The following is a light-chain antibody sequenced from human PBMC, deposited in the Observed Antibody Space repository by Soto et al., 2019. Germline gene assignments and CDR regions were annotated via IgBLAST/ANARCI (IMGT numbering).Light chain of an antibody. CDR3: QQYNNWPPMYT. Sequence: DIVLIQSPATLSVSPGESATLTCGASQGVGSALAWYQHVPGQAPRLLIYDASTRATGVPARSSGSGSGTQLTLTINSLQAEDFEFDFCQQYNNWPPMYTFGQGTRVQI. CDR2: DAS. V-gene: IGKV3-15*01. CDR1: QGVGSA. J-gene: IGKJ2*01.